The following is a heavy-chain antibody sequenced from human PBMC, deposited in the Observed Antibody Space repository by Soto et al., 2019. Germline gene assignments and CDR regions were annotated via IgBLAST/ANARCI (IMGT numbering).Heavy chain of an antibody. J-gene: IGHJ6*03. CDR2: ISSSSSYI. Sequence: GGSLRLSCTASGFTFSSYSMNWVRQAPGKGLEWVSSISSSSSYIYYADSVKGRFTISRDNAKNSLYLQMNSLRAEDTAVYYCARSQMYYYGSGSTGSMDVWGKGTTVTVSS. V-gene: IGHV3-21*01. D-gene: IGHD3-10*01. CDR3: ARSQMYYYGSGSTGSMDV. CDR1: GFTFSSYS.